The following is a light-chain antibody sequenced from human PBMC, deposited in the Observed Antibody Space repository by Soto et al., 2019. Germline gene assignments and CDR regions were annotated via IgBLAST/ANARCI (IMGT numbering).Light chain of an antibody. CDR2: GAS. CDR1: QSVSSN. V-gene: IGKV3-20*01. Sequence: EIVMTQSPATLSVSPGERATFSCRASQSVSSNLAWYQQKPGQAPRLLIYGASTRATGIPDRFSGSGSGTDFSLTIRGLKPEDFAVYYCQQYGSSPLITFGQGTRLEI. CDR3: QQYGSSPLIT. J-gene: IGKJ5*01.